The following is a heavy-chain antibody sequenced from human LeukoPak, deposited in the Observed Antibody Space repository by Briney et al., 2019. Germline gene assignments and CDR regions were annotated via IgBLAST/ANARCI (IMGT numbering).Heavy chain of an antibody. V-gene: IGHV1-18*04. CDR2: ISAYNGNT. J-gene: IGHJ3*02. Sequence: ASVKVSCKASGYTFTGYYIHWVRQAPGQGLEWMGWISAYNGNTNYAQKLQGRVTMTTDTSTSTAYMELRSLRSDDTAVYYCARAPMIVVVTPWAGAFDIWGQGTMVTVSS. CDR3: ARAPMIVVVTPWAGAFDI. CDR1: GYTFTGYY. D-gene: IGHD3-22*01.